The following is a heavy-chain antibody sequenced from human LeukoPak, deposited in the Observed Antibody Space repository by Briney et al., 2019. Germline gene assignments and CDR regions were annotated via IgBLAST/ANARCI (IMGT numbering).Heavy chain of an antibody. Sequence: GGSLRLSCAASGFTFSSYSMNWVRQAPGKGLEWVSYISSSSSTIYYADSVKGRFTISRDNAKNSLYLQMNSLRAEDTAVYYCATAILMVYNDAFDIWGQGTMVTVSS. CDR2: ISSSSSTI. V-gene: IGHV3-48*01. D-gene: IGHD2-8*01. CDR1: GFTFSSYS. CDR3: ATAILMVYNDAFDI. J-gene: IGHJ3*02.